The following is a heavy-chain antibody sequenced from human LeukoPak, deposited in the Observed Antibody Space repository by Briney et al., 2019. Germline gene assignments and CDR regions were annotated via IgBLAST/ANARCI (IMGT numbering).Heavy chain of an antibody. CDR3: ARQKGGQSFSYS. J-gene: IGHJ4*02. CDR2: INGEGTTT. D-gene: IGHD1-26*01. Sequence: GGSLRLSCAASGFTFSSYWMHWVRQDPGKGLLWVSRINGEGTTTAYADSVKGRFTISRDNAKNTLYLQMNSLRADDTAVYYCARQKGGQSFSYSWGQGTLVTVSS. CDR1: GFTFSSYW. V-gene: IGHV3-74*01.